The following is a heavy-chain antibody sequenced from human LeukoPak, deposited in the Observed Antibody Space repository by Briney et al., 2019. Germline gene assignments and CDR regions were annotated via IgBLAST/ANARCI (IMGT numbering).Heavy chain of an antibody. CDR1: GGSISSYY. Sequence: SETLSLTCTVSGGSISSYYWSWIRQPPGKGLEWIGYIYYSGSTNYNPSLKSRVTISVDTSKNQFSLKLSSVTAADTAVYYCARQIYGSGSYYNEDYWGQGTLVTVSS. V-gene: IGHV4-59*08. D-gene: IGHD3-10*01. CDR3: ARQIYGSGSYYNEDY. J-gene: IGHJ4*02. CDR2: IYYSGST.